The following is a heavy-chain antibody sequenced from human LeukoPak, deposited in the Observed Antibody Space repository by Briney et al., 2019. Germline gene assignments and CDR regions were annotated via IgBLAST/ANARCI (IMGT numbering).Heavy chain of an antibody. CDR1: GYSPSDLS. Sequence: ASVKVSCKISGYSPSDLSIHWVREAPGEGLEWMGGFDSENNKMVYSQKFQGRVTMTEDTSADTAYMELTSLRSEDTAVYFCATDRVYRSSGRSWGFFDYRGQGTLVIVSS. J-gene: IGHJ4*02. CDR2: FDSENNKM. D-gene: IGHD6-19*01. V-gene: IGHV1-24*01. CDR3: ATDRVYRSSGRSWGFFDY.